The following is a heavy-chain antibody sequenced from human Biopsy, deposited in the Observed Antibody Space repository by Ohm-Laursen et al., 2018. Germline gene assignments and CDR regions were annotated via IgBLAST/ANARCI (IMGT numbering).Heavy chain of an antibody. CDR1: SGSLGLYN. J-gene: IGHJ4*02. V-gene: IGHV4-34*01. D-gene: IGHD4/OR15-4a*01. Sequence: GTLSLTCAVHSGSLGLYNWDWIRLSPGKGLEWIGEINRSGGATYNPSLTRRVTMSIDTSNNQFSLKLSSVTAADAAIYYCARGGASDYWGRGTLVTVSS. CDR3: ARGGASDY. CDR2: INRSGGA.